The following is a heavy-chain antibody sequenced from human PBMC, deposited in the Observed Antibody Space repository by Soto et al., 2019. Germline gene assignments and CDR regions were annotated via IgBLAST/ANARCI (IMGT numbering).Heavy chain of an antibody. Sequence: EVQLVESGGGLVQPGGSLRLSCAASGFTVSSNYMSWVRQAPGKGLEWVSVIYSGGSTYYADSVKGRFTISRDNSKNTLYLQMNSLKTEDTAQYYCSTDIGLYGLDIWGQGTTVTVSS. D-gene: IGHD5-18*01. V-gene: IGHV3-66*01. CDR1: GFTVSSNY. J-gene: IGHJ6*02. CDR3: STDIGLYGLDI. CDR2: IYSGGST.